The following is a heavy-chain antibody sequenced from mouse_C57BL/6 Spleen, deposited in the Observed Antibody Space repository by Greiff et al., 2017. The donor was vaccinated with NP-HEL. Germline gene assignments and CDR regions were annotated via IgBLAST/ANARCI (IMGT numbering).Heavy chain of an antibody. J-gene: IGHJ2*01. V-gene: IGHV1-7*01. CDR1: GYTFTSYW. D-gene: IGHD2-3*01. CDR2: INPSSGYT. CDR3: ARDGYYIEPDY. Sequence: VMLVESGAELAKPGASVKLSCKASGYTFTSYWMHWVKQRHGQGLEWIGYINPSSGYTKYTQKFKDKATLTADKSSSTDYMQLSSLPYEDSAVYYCARDGYYIEPDYWGQGTTLTVSS.